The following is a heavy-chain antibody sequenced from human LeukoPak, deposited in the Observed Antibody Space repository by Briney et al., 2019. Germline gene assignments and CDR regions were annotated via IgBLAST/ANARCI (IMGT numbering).Heavy chain of an antibody. V-gene: IGHV1-2*02. CDR3: ARDSTGDAFDY. Sequence: ASVKVSCKASEYTFTGYYMQWVRQAPGQGLEWMGWINPNSGGANYAQKFQGRVTMTRDTSISTAYMELTSLRSDDTAVYYCARDSTGDAFDYWGQGTLVTVSS. CDR1: EYTFTGYY. D-gene: IGHD7-27*01. CDR2: INPNSGGA. J-gene: IGHJ4*02.